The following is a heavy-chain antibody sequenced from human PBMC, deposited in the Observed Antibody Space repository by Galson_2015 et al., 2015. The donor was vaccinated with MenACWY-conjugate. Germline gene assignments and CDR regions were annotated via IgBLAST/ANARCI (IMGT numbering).Heavy chain of an antibody. Sequence: QSGAEVKKPGESLKISCKGSGYSFTNYWIAWVRQMPGKGLEWVGLIDPVNSNIRYSPSFQGQVTISADKSISTAYLQWTSLRASDTAMYYCARHPPGGRGMDAWGQGTLVTVSS. D-gene: IGHD6-13*01. V-gene: IGHV5-51*01. CDR1: GYSFTNYW. CDR3: ARHPPGGRGMDA. J-gene: IGHJ5*02. CDR2: IDPVNSNI.